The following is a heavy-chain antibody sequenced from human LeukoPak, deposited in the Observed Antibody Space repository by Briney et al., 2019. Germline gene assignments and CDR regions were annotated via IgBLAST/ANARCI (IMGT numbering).Heavy chain of an antibody. CDR1: GITLNGDN. D-gene: IGHD3-10*01. J-gene: IGHJ3*02. V-gene: IGHV3-21*01. CDR3: TRDRSLNIRAYDI. CDR2: ISNSGNFI. Sequence: GFLRLFRSAPGITLNGDNLNWVRQASGEGLGLVSFISNSGNFIKYADSVKGRFTISRDNAKNSLYLQLNSLRAEDTAMYYCTRDRSLNIRAYDIWGQGTLVTVSS.